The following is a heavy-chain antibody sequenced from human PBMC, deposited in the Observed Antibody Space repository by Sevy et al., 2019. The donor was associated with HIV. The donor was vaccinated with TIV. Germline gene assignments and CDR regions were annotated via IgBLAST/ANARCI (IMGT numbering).Heavy chain of an antibody. V-gene: IGHV4-4*02. J-gene: IGHJ6*03. CDR2: IYRSGST. D-gene: IGHD6-13*01. CDR1: GGSISSSNR. Sequence: SETLSLTCAVSGGSISSSNRWSWVRQPPGKGLEWIGEIYRSGSTNYNPSLKSRVTISVDKSKNQFSLKLSSVTAADTAVYYCARDRVYGSSWSVYYYYMDVWGKGTTVTVSS. CDR3: ARDRVYGSSWSVYYYYMDV.